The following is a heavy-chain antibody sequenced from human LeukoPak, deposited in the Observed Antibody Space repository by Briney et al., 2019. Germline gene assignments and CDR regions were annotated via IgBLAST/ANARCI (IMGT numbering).Heavy chain of an antibody. J-gene: IGHJ4*01. V-gene: IGHV3-23*01. CDR1: GFTFETYA. CDR2: IGPSGAVT. CDR3: AKYATGYAPNFDY. D-gene: IGHD5-12*01. Sequence: GGSLRLSCAGSGFTFETYAMTWVRQAPGKGLEWVSVIGPSGAVTHYAESVKGRFTISRDNSKNTLYLQMNSLRVEDTAIYVCAKYATGYAPNFDYWGQGTLVTVSS.